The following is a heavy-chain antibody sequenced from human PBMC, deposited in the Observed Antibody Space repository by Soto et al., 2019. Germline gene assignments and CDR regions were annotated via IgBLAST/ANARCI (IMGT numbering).Heavy chain of an antibody. CDR3: ARSGDWGD. CDR2: INNDGSGT. Sequence: EVQLVESGGGLVQPGGSLRLSFAASGFTFISYWMHWVGQAPGKGLVWVSRINNDGSGTIYADSVKGRFTTSRDNAKNTLYLQMNSLRAEDTAVYYCARSGDWGDWGQGTLVTVSS. CDR1: GFTFISYW. D-gene: IGHD2-21*02. V-gene: IGHV3-74*01. J-gene: IGHJ4*02.